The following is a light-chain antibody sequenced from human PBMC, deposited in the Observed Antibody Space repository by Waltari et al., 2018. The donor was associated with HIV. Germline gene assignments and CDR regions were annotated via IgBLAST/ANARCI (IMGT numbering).Light chain of an antibody. Sequence: QLVLTQSPSASASLGASVKLTCTLSSGPSSYAIAWHQQQPEKGPRYLMKLNSDGSHSKGDGIPDRFSGSSSGAERYLTISSLQSEDEADYYCQTWGTGIRVFGGGTKLTVL. J-gene: IGLJ3*02. CDR3: QTWGTGIRV. V-gene: IGLV4-69*01. CDR2: LNSDGSH. CDR1: SGPSSYA.